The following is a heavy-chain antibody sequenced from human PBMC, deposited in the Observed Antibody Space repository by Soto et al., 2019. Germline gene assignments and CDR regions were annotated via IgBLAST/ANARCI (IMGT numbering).Heavy chain of an antibody. V-gene: IGHV3-21*01. D-gene: IGHD1-26*01. CDR2: ISSSSSYI. Sequence: EVQLVESGGGLVKPGGSLRLSCAASGFTFSSYSMNWVRQAPGKGLEWVSSISSSSSYIYYADSVKGRFTISRDNAKNSLYLQMNSLRAEDTAVYYCARDPQPYSGSLSYYFDYWGQGTLVTVSS. CDR3: ARDPQPYSGSLSYYFDY. J-gene: IGHJ4*02. CDR1: GFTFSSYS.